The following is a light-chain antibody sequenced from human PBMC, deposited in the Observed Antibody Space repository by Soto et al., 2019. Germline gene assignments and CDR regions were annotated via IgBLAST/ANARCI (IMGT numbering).Light chain of an antibody. CDR1: QSVSNF. CDR2: DAS. V-gene: IGKV3-20*01. CDR3: QQYDSSPQA. J-gene: IGKJ1*01. Sequence: EIVLTQSPGTLSLSPGERATLSCRASQSVSNFLAWYQQKPGQAPRLLIFDASTRATGIPDRFSGSGSGTDFTLTISSLEPEDFAVYFCQQYDSSPQAFGLGTKVDIK.